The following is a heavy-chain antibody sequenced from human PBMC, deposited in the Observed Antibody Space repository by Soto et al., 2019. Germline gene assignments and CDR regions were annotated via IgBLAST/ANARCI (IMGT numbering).Heavy chain of an antibody. D-gene: IGHD6-6*01. J-gene: IGHJ6*02. CDR2: ISSSGSTI. CDR1: GFTFSDYY. Sequence: GGSLRLSCAASGFTFSDYYMSWIRQAPGKGLEWVSYISSSGSTIYYADSVKGRFTISRDNAKNSLYLQMNSLRAEDTAVYYCASTTCIAVRPHYYYYGMDVWCQGTTVSGSS. CDR3: ASTTCIAVRPHYYYYGMDV. V-gene: IGHV3-11*01.